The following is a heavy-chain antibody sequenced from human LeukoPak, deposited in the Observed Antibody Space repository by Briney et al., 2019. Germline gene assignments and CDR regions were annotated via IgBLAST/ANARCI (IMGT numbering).Heavy chain of an antibody. J-gene: IGHJ6*02. V-gene: IGHV3-23*01. Sequence: PGGSLRLSCAASGFTFSSYATSWVRQAPGKGLEWVSAISGSGGSTYYADSVKGRFTISRDNSKNTLYLQMNSLRAEDTAVYYCAKVRGSYYYYGMDVWGQGTTVTVSS. CDR2: ISGSGGST. D-gene: IGHD1-26*01. CDR1: GFTFSSYA. CDR3: AKVRGSYYYYGMDV.